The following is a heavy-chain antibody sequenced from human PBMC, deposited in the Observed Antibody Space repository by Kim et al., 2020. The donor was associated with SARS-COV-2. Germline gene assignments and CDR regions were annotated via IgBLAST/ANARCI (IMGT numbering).Heavy chain of an antibody. D-gene: IGHD3-16*01. CDR1: GFSFSDYY. V-gene: IGHV3-11*03. CDR2: IRSNSSCK. J-gene: IGHJ4*01. Sequence: GGSLRLSCAASGFSFSDYYMSWIRQAPGKGREWVSYIRSNSSCKNYTDSVKGRFTFSRAKDKNTLYLQMNILRAEDTALYSYASAGYACFRVSFGDDY. CDR3: ASAGYACFRVSFGDDY.